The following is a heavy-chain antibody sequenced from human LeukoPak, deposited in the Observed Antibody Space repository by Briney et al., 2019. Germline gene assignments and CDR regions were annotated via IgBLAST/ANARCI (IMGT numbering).Heavy chain of an antibody. CDR3: ARVTGYVMEDYFDY. Sequence: PSETLSLTCTASGGSISSSSYYWGWICPPPGKGLEWIGSIYYSGSTYYNPSLKSRVTISVDTSKNQFSLRLSSVTAADAAVYYCARVTGYVMEDYFDYWGQGTLVTVSS. J-gene: IGHJ4*02. V-gene: IGHV4-39*07. CDR2: IYYSGST. CDR1: GGSISSSSYY. D-gene: IGHD6-13*01.